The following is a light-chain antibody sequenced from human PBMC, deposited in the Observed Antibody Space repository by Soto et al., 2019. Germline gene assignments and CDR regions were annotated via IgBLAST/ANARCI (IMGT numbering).Light chain of an antibody. CDR1: QSVSSSY. Sequence: IVLTQSPGTLSFAPGEIATLSCRSIQSVSSSYLAWYQQKPGQAPRLLIYGASSRATGIPDRFSGSGSGTDFTLTISRLEPEDFAVYYCQQYGSSPPWTFGQGTKVDIK. CDR2: GAS. V-gene: IGKV3-20*01. CDR3: QQYGSSPPWT. J-gene: IGKJ1*01.